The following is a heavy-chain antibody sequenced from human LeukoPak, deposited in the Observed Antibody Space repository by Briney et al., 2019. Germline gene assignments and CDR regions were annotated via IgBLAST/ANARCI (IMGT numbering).Heavy chain of an antibody. CDR1: GFTFDDYA. J-gene: IGHJ4*02. D-gene: IGHD6-19*01. CDR2: ISGDGGST. CDR3: GKERKQWLAIDY. Sequence: GGSLRLSCAASGFTFDDYAMHWVRQAPGKGLEWVSLISGDGGSTYYADSVKGRFTISRDNSKNSLYLQMNSLRTEDTALYYCGKERKQWLAIDYWGQGTLVTVSS. V-gene: IGHV3-43*02.